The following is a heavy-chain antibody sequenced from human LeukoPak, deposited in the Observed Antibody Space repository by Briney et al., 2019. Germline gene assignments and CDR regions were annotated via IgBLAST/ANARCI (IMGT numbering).Heavy chain of an antibody. CDR3: VGQQLVRLPVDY. V-gene: IGHV3-21*01. D-gene: IGHD6-13*01. CDR1: GFTFSSYS. Sequence: GGSLRLSCAASGFTFSSYSMNWVRQAPGKGLEWVSSISSSSSYIYYADSVKGRFTISRDNAKNSLYLQMNSLRAEDTAVYYCVGQQLVRLPVDYWGQGTLVTVSS. J-gene: IGHJ4*02. CDR2: ISSSSSYI.